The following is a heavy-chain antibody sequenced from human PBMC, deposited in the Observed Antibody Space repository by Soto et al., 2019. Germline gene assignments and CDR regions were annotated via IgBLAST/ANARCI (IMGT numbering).Heavy chain of an antibody. D-gene: IGHD3-22*01. CDR2: ISSSSSHT. J-gene: IGHJ4*02. CDR3: ARDYSSGYCDY. CDR1: GFTFSDYN. V-gene: IGHV3-11*06. Sequence: WGALRLSCAASGFTFSDYNMSWIRQAPGQGLDWVSYISSSSSHTNYANSVKGRFTNSRDNVKNSLFLQMNCLGADDTGVYYCARDYSSGYCDYWGQGTLGNVSS.